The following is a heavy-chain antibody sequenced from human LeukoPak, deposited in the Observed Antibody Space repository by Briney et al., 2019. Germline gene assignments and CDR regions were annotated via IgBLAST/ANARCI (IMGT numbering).Heavy chain of an antibody. CDR1: GFTFSSYG. Sequence: GRSLRLSCVASGFTFSSYGMHWVRQAPGKGPEWVAVTWFDGSNKYYADSVKGRFTISRDNSKSTLYLQMNSLRAEDTAVYFCAKESRTTRQRGNYFDYWGQGTLVTVSS. CDR3: AKESRTTRQRGNYFDY. CDR2: TWFDGSNK. D-gene: IGHD1-26*01. J-gene: IGHJ4*02. V-gene: IGHV3-33*06.